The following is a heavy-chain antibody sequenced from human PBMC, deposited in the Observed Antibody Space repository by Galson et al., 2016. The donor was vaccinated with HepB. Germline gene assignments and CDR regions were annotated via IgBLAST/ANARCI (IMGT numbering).Heavy chain of an antibody. CDR1: GFSFSSYT. D-gene: IGHD1-1*01. V-gene: IGHV3-21*01. CDR2: ISPSSRYI. Sequence: SLRLSCAASGFSFSSYTFNWVRQAPGKGLEWVSSISPSSRYIYYAGSLKGRFTISRDNAKNSLYLQMNSLRADDTGVYFCARDQEQLADPDYYYYYALDVGGQGTPVTVSS. J-gene: IGHJ6*02. CDR3: ARDQEQLADPDYYYYYALDV.